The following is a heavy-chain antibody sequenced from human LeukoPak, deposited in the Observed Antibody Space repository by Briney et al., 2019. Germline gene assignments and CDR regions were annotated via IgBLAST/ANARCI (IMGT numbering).Heavy chain of an antibody. CDR2: INSDGSNT. D-gene: IGHD1-1*01. J-gene: IGHJ4*02. V-gene: IGHV3-74*01. CDR1: GVTFSTYW. CDR3: ARDLAPTATSYLDN. Sequence: GGCLRLSCAAAGVTFSTYWMQWVRHAPGKWLVWVSRINSDGSNTAYGDSVKGRFTISRDNHKNNQYLQMNSLRDEDTALHYCARDLAPTATSYLDNWGQGTLVTVST.